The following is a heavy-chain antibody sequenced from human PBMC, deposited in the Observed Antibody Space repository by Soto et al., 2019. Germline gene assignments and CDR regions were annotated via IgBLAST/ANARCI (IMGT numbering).Heavy chain of an antibody. J-gene: IGHJ5*02. CDR1: CGSISSYY. CDR2: IYYSGST. D-gene: IGHD6-13*01. V-gene: IGHV4-59*01. Sequence: PSQPIPHTTTVFCGSISSYYWSCIRQPPGKGLEWIGYIYYSGSTNYNPSLKSRVTISVDTSKNQFSLKLSSVTAADTAVYYCARTYSSSWGLRRFAPWGQGTLVTVSS. CDR3: ARTYSSSWGLRRFAP.